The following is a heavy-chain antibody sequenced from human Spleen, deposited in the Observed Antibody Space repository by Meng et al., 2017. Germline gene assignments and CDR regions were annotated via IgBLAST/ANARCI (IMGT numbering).Heavy chain of an antibody. V-gene: IGHV1-2*06. CDR3: ATRKVGNYDFWSGYYPDAFDI. CDR2: INPHSGDT. J-gene: IGHJ3*02. Sequence: ASVKVSCKASGDTFTGYYIHWVRQAPGQGLEWMGRINPHSGDTSYAQKFQGRVTMTRDTSISTAYMELSRLRSDDTAVYYCATRKVGNYDFWSGYYPDAFDIWDQGTMITVSS. CDR1: GDTFTGYY. D-gene: IGHD3-3*01.